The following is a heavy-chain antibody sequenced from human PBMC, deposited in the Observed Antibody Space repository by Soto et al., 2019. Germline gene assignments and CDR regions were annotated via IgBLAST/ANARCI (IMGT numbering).Heavy chain of an antibody. Sequence: GEALKISFKVSGYSFTSYWISWVLQIPGKGLEWMGRIDPSDSYTNYSPSFQGHVTISADKSISTAYLQWSSLKASDTAMYYCARRRPGIAAAGTVYYYYGMDVWGQGTTVTVSS. J-gene: IGHJ6*02. V-gene: IGHV5-10-1*01. CDR2: IDPSDSYT. CDR3: ARRRPGIAAAGTVYYYYGMDV. D-gene: IGHD6-13*01. CDR1: GYSFTSYW.